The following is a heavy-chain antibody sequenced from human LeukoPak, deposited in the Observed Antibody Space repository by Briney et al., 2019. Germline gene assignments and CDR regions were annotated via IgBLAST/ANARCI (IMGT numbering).Heavy chain of an antibody. Sequence: SETLSLTCTVSGGSISSYYWSWIRQPAGKGLEWIGRIYTSGSTNYNPSLKSRVTMSVDTSKNQFSLKLSSVTAADTAVYYCARGAYYDFWSGHPPGTFYYGMDVWGQGTTVTVSS. J-gene: IGHJ6*02. D-gene: IGHD3-3*01. CDR3: ARGAYYDFWSGHPPGTFYYGMDV. CDR1: GGSISSYY. CDR2: IYTSGST. V-gene: IGHV4-4*07.